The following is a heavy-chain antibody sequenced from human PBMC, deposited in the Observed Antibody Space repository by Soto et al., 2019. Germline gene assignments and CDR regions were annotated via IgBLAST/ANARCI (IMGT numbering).Heavy chain of an antibody. D-gene: IGHD1-1*01. J-gene: IGHJ3*02. CDR3: ARFRPSSTTGTRNAFDI. CDR1: GGTFSSYT. CDR2: IIPILGIA. V-gene: IGHV1-69*02. Sequence: QVQLVQSGAEVKKPGSSVKVSCKASGGTFSSYTISGVRQAPGQGLEWMGRIIPILGIANYAQKFQGRVTITADKSTSTAYMELSILRSEDTAVYYCARFRPSSTTGTRNAFDIWCQGTMVTVSS.